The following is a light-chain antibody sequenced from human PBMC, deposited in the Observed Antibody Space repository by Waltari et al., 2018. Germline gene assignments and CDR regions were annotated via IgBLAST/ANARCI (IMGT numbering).Light chain of an antibody. V-gene: IGLV2-14*01. CDR3: SSYTTSNTWV. J-gene: IGLJ3*02. CDR1: SSDVGGYHH. CDR2: EVT. Sequence: QSALTQPASVSGSPGQSIAISCTGTSSDVGGYHHVSWYQQHPGMAPKLLIFEVTNRPLGVSDRFSASKSGNTASLTISGLQAEDEADYYCSSYTTSNTWVFGGGTKLTVL.